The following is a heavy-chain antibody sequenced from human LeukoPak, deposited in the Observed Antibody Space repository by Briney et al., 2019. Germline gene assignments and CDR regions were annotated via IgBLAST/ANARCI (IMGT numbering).Heavy chain of an antibody. V-gene: IGHV6-1*01. J-gene: IGHJ4*02. CDR2: TYYKSKWCN. Sequence: SQTLSLTCAISGDSVSSSAASWNWFRQSPSRGLAWLGRTYYKSKWCNDYALSVKSRITIDPDTSKNQFSLQLNSVTPEDTAVYYCARRVTAWYFDSWGQGSLVTVSS. CDR1: GDSVSSSAAS. D-gene: IGHD2-21*02. CDR3: ARRVTAWYFDS.